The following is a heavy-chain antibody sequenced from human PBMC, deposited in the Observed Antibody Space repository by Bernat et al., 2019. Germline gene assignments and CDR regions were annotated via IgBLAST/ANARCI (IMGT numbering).Heavy chain of an antibody. CDR1: GFTFSDYY. D-gene: IGHD3-16*01. V-gene: IGHV3-11*05. Sequence: QVQLAESGGGLVKPGGSMRLSCAASGFTFSDYYMSWIRQAPGKGLEWVSHISSSSSYTSYADSVKGRFTISRDNAKNSLYLQMNSLRAEDTAVYYCATGGREGVPVGTSWFDPWGLGTLVTVSS. CDR3: ATGGREGVPVGTSWFDP. J-gene: IGHJ5*02. CDR2: ISSSSSYT.